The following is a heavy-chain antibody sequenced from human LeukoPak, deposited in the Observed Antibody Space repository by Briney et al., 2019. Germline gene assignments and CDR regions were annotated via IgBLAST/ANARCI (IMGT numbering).Heavy chain of an antibody. J-gene: IGHJ4*02. CDR2: IYPGDSDT. CDR1: GYSFTSYW. CDR3: ARHEGGESIAVAAFDY. V-gene: IGHV5-51*01. D-gene: IGHD6-19*01. Sequence: GESLQISCKGSGYSFTSYWIGWVRQLPGKGLEWMGIIYPGDSDTRYSPSFQGQVTISADKSISTAYLQWSSLKASDTAMYYCARHEGGESIAVAAFDYWGQGTLVTVSS.